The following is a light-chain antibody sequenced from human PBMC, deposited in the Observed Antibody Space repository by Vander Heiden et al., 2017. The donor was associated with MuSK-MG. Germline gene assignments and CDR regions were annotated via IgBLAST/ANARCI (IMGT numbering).Light chain of an antibody. Sequence: EIVMTQSPATLSVSPGERATLSCRASQSVSSSLAWYQQKRGQAPRLLIYGASTRATGIPARFSGSASGTEFTLTISSLHSEDFAVYYCQQDNNWPRTFGQGTKVEIK. CDR3: QQDNNWPRT. J-gene: IGKJ1*01. CDR1: QSVSSS. CDR2: GAS. V-gene: IGKV3-15*01.